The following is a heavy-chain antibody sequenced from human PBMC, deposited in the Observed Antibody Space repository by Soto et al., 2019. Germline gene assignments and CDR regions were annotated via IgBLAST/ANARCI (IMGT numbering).Heavy chain of an antibody. V-gene: IGHV1-3*01. CDR2: INAGNGNT. Sequence: GASVKVSCKASGYTFTSYAMHWVRQAPGQRLEWMGWINAGNGNTKYSQKFQGRVTITRDTSASTAYMELSSLRSEDTAVYYCARDLSYWVGTTVITWFGPWGQGTLVTVSS. CDR1: GYTFTSYA. CDR3: ARDLSYWVGTTVITWFGP. J-gene: IGHJ5*02. D-gene: IGHD4-4*01.